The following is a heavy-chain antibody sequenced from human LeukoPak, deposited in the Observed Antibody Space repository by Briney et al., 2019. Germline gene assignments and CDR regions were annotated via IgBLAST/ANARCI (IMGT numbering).Heavy chain of an antibody. CDR3: ARERGYSYGYGDY. CDR2: ISSSSSYI. CDR1: GFTFSSYN. D-gene: IGHD5-18*01. V-gene: IGHV3-21*01. J-gene: IGHJ4*02. Sequence: GGSLRLSCAASGFTFSSYNMNWVRQAPGKGLEWVSSISSSSSYIYYADSVKGRFTISRGNAKNSLYLQMNSLRAEDAAVYYCARERGYSYGYGDYWGQRTLVTVSS.